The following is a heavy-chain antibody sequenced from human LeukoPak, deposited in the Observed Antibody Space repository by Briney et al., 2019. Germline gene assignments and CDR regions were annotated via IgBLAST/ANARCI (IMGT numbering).Heavy chain of an antibody. V-gene: IGHV4-59*01. Sequence: SETLSLTCTVSGGSISSYYWSWIRQPPGKGLEWIGYIYYSGSTNYNPSLKIRVTISVDTSKNQFSLKLSSVTAADTAVYYCARGVKLYYYYYYMDVWGKGTTVTVSS. CDR1: GGSISSYY. J-gene: IGHJ6*03. CDR2: IYYSGST. CDR3: ARGVKLYYYYYYMDV.